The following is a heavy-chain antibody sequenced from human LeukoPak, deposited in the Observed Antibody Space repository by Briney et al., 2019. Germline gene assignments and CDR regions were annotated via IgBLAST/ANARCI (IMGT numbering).Heavy chain of an antibody. CDR1: GGSISSSSYY. CDR2: IYYSGST. J-gene: IGHJ4*02. V-gene: IGHV4-39*01. Sequence: PSETLSLTCTVSGGSISSSSYYWGWIRQPPGKGLEWIGSIYYSGSTYYNPSLKSRVTISVDTSKNQFSLKLSSVTAADTAVYYCARHALRYYGSGSLGYYFDYWGQGTLVTVSS. D-gene: IGHD3-10*01. CDR3: ARHALRYYGSGSLGYYFDY.